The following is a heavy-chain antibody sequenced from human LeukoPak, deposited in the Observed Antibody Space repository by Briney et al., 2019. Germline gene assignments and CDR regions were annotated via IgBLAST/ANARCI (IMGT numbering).Heavy chain of an antibody. V-gene: IGHV3-74*01. CDR1: GFTFSSYW. D-gene: IGHD5-18*01. CDR2: INTDGSST. Sequence: GGSLRLFCAASGFTFSSYWMHWVRQAPGKGLAWVSRINTDGSSTSYADSVKGRFTISRDNAKNTLYLQMNSLRAEDTAVYYCARARGYSYGPKVDYWGQGTLVTVSS. CDR3: ARARGYSYGPKVDY. J-gene: IGHJ4*02.